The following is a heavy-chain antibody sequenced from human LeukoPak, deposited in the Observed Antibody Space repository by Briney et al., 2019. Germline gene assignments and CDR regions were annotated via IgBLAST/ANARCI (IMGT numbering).Heavy chain of an antibody. D-gene: IGHD6-6*01. CDR1: GGSISSGGYY. J-gene: IGHJ4*02. CDR2: IYYSGST. Sequence: PSQTLSLTRTVSGGSISSGGYYWSWIRQHPGKGLEWIGYIYYSGSTYYNPSLKSRVTISVDTSKNQFSLKLSSVTAADTAVYYCARGKQLVANDYWGQGTLVTVSS. V-gene: IGHV4-31*03. CDR3: ARGKQLVANDY.